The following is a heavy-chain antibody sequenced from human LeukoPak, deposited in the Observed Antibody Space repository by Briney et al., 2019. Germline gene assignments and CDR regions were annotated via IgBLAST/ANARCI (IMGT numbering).Heavy chain of an antibody. CDR2: IYHSGST. CDR3: ATDNTEGYYDFWSGYSYYFDY. J-gene: IGHJ4*02. V-gene: IGHV4-38-2*02. Sequence: PAETLSLTCTVSGYSISSGYYWGWIRQPPGKGLEWIGSIYHSGSTYYNPSLKSRVTISVDTSKNQFSLKLSSVTAADTAVYYCATDNTEGYYDFWSGYSYYFDYWGQGTLVTVSS. CDR1: GYSISSGYY. D-gene: IGHD3-3*01.